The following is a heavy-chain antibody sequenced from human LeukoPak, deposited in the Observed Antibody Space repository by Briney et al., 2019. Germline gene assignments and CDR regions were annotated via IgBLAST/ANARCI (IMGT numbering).Heavy chain of an antibody. D-gene: IGHD2-2*02. CDR1: GFTLSDYY. J-gene: IGHJ4*02. CDR2: IRYDGSNK. CDR3: AKVVPAAIKVGPIDY. V-gene: IGHV3-30*02. Sequence: GGSLRLSCAASGFTLSDYYMNWVRQAPGKGLEWVAFIRYDGSNKYYADSVKGRFTISRDNSKNTLYLQMNSLRAEDTAVYYCAKVVPAAIKVGPIDYWGQGTLVTVSS.